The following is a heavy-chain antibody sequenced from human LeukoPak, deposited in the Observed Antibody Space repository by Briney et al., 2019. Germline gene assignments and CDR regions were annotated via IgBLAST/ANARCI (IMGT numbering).Heavy chain of an antibody. D-gene: IGHD3-22*01. Sequence: SETLSLTCTVSGGSISSYYRSWIRQPPGKGLEWIGYIYYSGSTNYNPSLKSRVTISVDTSKNQFSLKLSSVTAADTAVYYCARSGLRAFDIWGQGTMVTVSS. CDR3: ARSGLRAFDI. V-gene: IGHV4-59*08. J-gene: IGHJ3*02. CDR1: GGSISSYY. CDR2: IYYSGST.